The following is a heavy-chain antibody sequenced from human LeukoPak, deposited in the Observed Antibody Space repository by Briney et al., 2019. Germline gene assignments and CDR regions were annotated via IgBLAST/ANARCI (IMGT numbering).Heavy chain of an antibody. D-gene: IGHD6-13*01. CDR2: ISSSGSTI. CDR3: ASDSSSSDTPAYYYGMDV. CDR1: GFTFSSYE. V-gene: IGHV3-48*03. J-gene: IGHJ6*02. Sequence: PGGSLRLSCAASGFTFSSYEMNWVRQAPGKGLEWVSYISSSGSTIYYADSVKGRFTISRDNAKNSLYLQMNSLRAEDTAVYYCASDSSSSDTPAYYYGMDVWGQGTTGTVSS.